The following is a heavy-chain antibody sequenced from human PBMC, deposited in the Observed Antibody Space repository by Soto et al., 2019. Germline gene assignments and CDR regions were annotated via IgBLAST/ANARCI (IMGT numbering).Heavy chain of an antibody. V-gene: IGHV4-34*01. CDR1: GGSFSGYN. CDR3: ARARSAGRRPFDY. J-gene: IGHJ4*02. CDR2: INHSGRT. Sequence: QVQLQQWGAGLLKPSETLSLTCAVYGGSFSGYNWSWIRQPPGKGLEWIGEINHSGRTNYNPSIKSRVTTSEDTSKNQFSQKMSSVTAADTAVYYCARARSAGRRPFDYWGQGTLVTVSS. D-gene: IGHD6-19*01.